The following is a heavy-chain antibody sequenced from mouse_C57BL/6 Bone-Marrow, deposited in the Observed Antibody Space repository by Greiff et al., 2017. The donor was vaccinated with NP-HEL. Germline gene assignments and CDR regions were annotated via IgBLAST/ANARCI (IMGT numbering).Heavy chain of an antibody. CDR3: ARHDVYYGNLFAY. D-gene: IGHD2-1*01. V-gene: IGHV5-12*01. Sequence: EVQLQESGGGLVQPGGSLKLSCAASGFTFSDYYMYWVRQTPEKRLEWVAYISNGGGSTYYPDTVKGRFTISRDNAKNTLYLQMSRLKSEDTAMYYCARHDVYYGNLFAYWGQGTLVTVSA. CDR2: ISNGGGST. CDR1: GFTFSDYY. J-gene: IGHJ3*01.